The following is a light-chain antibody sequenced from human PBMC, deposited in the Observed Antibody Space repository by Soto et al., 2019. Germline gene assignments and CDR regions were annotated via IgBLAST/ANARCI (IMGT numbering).Light chain of an antibody. CDR1: SSNIGGNS. J-gene: IGLJ1*01. V-gene: IGLV1-51*01. CDR2: DDN. CDR3: CSYVGRNTYV. Sequence: QSVMTQPPSVSAAPGQKVTISCSGSSSNIGGNSVSWYQQLPGTAPKLLIYDDNKRPSGIPDRFSGSKSGTSATLGITGFQTGDEADYYCCSYVGRNTYVFGTGTKVTVL.